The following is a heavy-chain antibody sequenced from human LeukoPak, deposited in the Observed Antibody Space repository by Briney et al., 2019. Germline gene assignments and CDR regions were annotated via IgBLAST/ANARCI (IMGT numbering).Heavy chain of an antibody. CDR2: IYSGGST. V-gene: IGHV3-66*02. CDR1: GFTISSNY. Sequence: PGGSLRLSCAASGFTISSNYMSWVRQAPGKGLEWVSVIYSGGSTYYADSVKGRFTISRDNSKNTLYLQMNSLRAEDTAVYYCARSSGYDFGIDYWGQGTLVTVSS. J-gene: IGHJ4*02. CDR3: ARSSGYDFGIDY. D-gene: IGHD5-12*01.